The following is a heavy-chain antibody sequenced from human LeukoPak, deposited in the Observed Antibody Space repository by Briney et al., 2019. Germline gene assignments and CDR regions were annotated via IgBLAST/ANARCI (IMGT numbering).Heavy chain of an antibody. V-gene: IGHV1-18*01. CDR2: ISSYNGNT. CDR3: ARDMVRGVITPSDAFDI. Sequence: GASVKVSRKASGYTFTSYGVSWVRRAPGQGLEWMGWISSYNGNTNYAQKLQGRVTMTTDTSTSTAYMELRSLRSDDTAVYYCARDMVRGVITPSDAFDIWGQGTMVTVSS. J-gene: IGHJ3*02. D-gene: IGHD3-10*01. CDR1: GYTFTSYG.